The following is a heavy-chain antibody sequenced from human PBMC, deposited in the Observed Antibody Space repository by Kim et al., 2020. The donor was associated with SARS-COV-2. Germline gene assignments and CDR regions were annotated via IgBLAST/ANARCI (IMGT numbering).Heavy chain of an antibody. J-gene: IGHJ4*02. CDR3: ARGRPLWFWETPANY. CDR1: GYTFSNYY. V-gene: IGHV1-46*01. D-gene: IGHD3-10*01. CDR2: INPSSGGT. Sequence: ASVKVSCKASGYTFSNYYVHWVRQAPGQGLEWMGMINPSSGGTNYAQKFQGRVTMTRDTSTSTVNMELSSLRSEDTAVYYCARGRPLWFWETPANYWGQGTLVTVSS.